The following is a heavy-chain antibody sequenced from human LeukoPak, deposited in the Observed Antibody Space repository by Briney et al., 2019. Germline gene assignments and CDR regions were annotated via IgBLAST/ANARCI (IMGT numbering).Heavy chain of an antibody. Sequence: RGSLRLSCAASGFTFSSYAMSWVRQAPGKGLEWVSAISGSGGSTYYADSVKGRFTISRDNPKNTLYLQMNSLRAEDTAVYYCAKAVGGVPYYFDYWGQGTLVTVSS. V-gene: IGHV3-23*01. CDR3: AKAVGGVPYYFDY. D-gene: IGHD3-10*01. CDR1: GFTFSSYA. CDR2: ISGSGGST. J-gene: IGHJ4*02.